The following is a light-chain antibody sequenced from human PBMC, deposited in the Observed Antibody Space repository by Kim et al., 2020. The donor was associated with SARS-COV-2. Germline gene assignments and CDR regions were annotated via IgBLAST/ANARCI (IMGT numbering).Light chain of an antibody. J-gene: IGKJ4*01. CDR3: QQYHRSPLT. V-gene: IGKV3-20*01. Sequence: DNVLTQSPGTLSLSPGERATLSCRASQSVNSRYLAWYQQKPGQAPRLLIYGASNRATGIPDRFSGSGSGTDFTLTISRLEPEDFAVYFCQQYHRSPLTFGGGTKVDIK. CDR1: QSVNSRY. CDR2: GAS.